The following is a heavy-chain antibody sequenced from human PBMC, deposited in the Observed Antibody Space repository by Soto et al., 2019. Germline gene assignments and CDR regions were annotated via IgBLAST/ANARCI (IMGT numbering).Heavy chain of an antibody. J-gene: IGHJ4*02. V-gene: IGHV4-59*06. CDR3: ARAPYSNYPPFEY. CDR1: GGSISSYY. D-gene: IGHD4-4*01. Sequence: SETLSLTCTVSGGSISSYYCSWIRQHPGKGLEWIGYIYYSGSTYYNPSLKSRVTISVDTSKNQFSLKLSSVTAADTAVYYCARAPYSNYPPFEYWGQGTLVTVSS. CDR2: IYYSGST.